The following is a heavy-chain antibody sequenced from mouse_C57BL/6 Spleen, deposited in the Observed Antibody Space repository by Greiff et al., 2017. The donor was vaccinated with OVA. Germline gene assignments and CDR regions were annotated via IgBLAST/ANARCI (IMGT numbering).Heavy chain of an antibody. J-gene: IGHJ1*03. V-gene: IGHV1-82*01. Sequence: VQLQQSGPELVKPGASVKISCKASGYAFSSSWMNWVKQRPGQGLEWIGRIYPGDGDTNYNGKFKGKATLTADKSSSTAYMQLSSLTSEDSAVYFCASDFPWYFYVWGTGTTVTVSS. CDR2: IYPGDGDT. CDR3: ASDFPWYFYV. CDR1: GYAFSSSW.